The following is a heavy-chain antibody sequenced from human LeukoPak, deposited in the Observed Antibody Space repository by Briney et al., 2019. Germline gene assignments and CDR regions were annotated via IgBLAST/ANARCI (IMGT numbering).Heavy chain of an antibody. D-gene: IGHD1-26*01. V-gene: IGHV3-20*04. J-gene: IGHJ3*02. CDR2: INWNAYST. CDR3: ARAYSGDYAGAFDI. Sequence: GGSLRLSCAASGFTFSSYWMSWVRQGPGKGLEWVSGINWNAYSTGYGDSVKARFTISRDNAKNSLYLQMNSLRAEDTALYYCARAYSGDYAGAFDIWGQGTMVTVSS. CDR1: GFTFSSYW.